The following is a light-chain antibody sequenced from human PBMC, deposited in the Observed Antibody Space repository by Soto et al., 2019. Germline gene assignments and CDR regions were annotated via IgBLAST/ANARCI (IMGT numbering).Light chain of an antibody. CDR2: AAS. V-gene: IGKV1-39*01. CDR3: QESSSRPYT. CDR1: QSIRTY. J-gene: IGKJ2*01. Sequence: DIQMTQSPSSLSASVGDRVTITCRASQSIRTYLNWYHQKPGKAPKLLLYAASSLQSGVPSRFSGSGSETDFTLTISSLQPEDFATYYCQESSSRPYTFGQGTKVDIK.